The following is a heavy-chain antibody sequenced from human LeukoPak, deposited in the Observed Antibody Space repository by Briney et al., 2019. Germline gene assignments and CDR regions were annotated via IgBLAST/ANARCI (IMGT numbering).Heavy chain of an antibody. Sequence: SETLSLTCTVSGGSISSYYWSWIRQPPGKGLEWIGYIYYSGSTNYNPSLKSRVTISVGTSKNQFSLKLSSVTAADTAVYYCARRLHYGDQKGIIDYWGQGTLVTVSS. CDR2: IYYSGST. V-gene: IGHV4-59*01. CDR3: ARRLHYGDQKGIIDY. D-gene: IGHD4-17*01. J-gene: IGHJ4*02. CDR1: GGSISSYY.